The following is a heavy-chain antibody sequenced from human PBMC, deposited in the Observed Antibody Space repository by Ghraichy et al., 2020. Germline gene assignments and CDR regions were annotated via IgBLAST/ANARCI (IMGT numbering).Heavy chain of an antibody. D-gene: IGHD3-3*01. CDR1: GGSISSYY. J-gene: IGHJ6*02. Sequence: ETLSLTCTVSGGSISSYYWSWIRQPPGKGLEWIGYIYYSGSTNYNPSLKSRVTISVETSKNQFSLKLSSVTAADTAVYYCARDRYDLGGMDVWGQGTTVTVSS. CDR3: ARDRYDLGGMDV. CDR2: IYYSGST. V-gene: IGHV4-59*01.